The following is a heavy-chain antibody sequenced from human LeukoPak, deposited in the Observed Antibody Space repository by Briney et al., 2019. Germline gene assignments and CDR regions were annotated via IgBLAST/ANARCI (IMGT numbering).Heavy chain of an antibody. D-gene: IGHD3-22*01. CDR3: ARADTYYYDSSGYYGIGYFDY. J-gene: IGHJ4*02. Sequence: PSETLSLTCTVSGGSISSGDYYWSWIRQPPGKGLEWIGYIYYSGSTYYNPSLKSRVTISVDTSKNQFSLKLSSVTAADTAVYYCARADTYYYDSSGYYGIGYFDYWGQGTLVTVSP. CDR1: GGSISSGDYY. V-gene: IGHV4-30-4*08. CDR2: IYYSGST.